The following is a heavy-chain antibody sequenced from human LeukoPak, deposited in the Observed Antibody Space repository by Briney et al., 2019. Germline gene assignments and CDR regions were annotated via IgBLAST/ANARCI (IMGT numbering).Heavy chain of an antibody. D-gene: IGHD2-15*01. CDR2: IYPGDSDT. J-gene: IGHJ4*02. CDR3: ARLGSYCSGGSCYLRNYYFDY. V-gene: IGHV5-51*01. Sequence: GESLKISCKGSGYSFTSYWIGWVRQMPGKGPEWMGIIYPGDSDTRYSPSFQGQVTISADKSISTAYLQWSSLKASDTAMYYCARLGSYCSGGSCYLRNYYFDYWGQGTLVTVSS. CDR1: GYSFTSYW.